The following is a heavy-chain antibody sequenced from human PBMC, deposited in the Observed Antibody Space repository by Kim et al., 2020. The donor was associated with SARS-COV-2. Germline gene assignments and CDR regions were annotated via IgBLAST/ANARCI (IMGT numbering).Heavy chain of an antibody. V-gene: IGHV1-3*01. Sequence: ASVKVSCKASGYTFTNYAMYWVRQAPGQRLEWMGWINAGNGNTKYSQKFQGRVTITRDTSASTAYMELSSLRSEDTAVYYCARDRFYDFWSGYYFDYWGQGTLVTVSS. J-gene: IGHJ4*02. CDR2: INAGNGNT. CDR3: ARDRFYDFWSGYYFDY. D-gene: IGHD3-3*01. CDR1: GYTFTNYA.